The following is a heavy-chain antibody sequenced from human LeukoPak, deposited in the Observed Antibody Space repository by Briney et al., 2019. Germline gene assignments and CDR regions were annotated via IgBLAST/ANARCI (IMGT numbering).Heavy chain of an antibody. CDR3: ARAPQQLVLGDAFDI. CDR2: ISSSGSTI. V-gene: IGHV3-48*03. D-gene: IGHD6-13*01. CDR1: GFTFSSYA. Sequence: GGSLRLSCAASGFTFSSYAMSWVRQAPGKGLEWVSYISSSGSTIYYADSVKGRFTISRDNAKNSLYLQMNSLRAEDTAVYYCARAPQQLVLGDAFDIWGQGTMVTVSS. J-gene: IGHJ3*02.